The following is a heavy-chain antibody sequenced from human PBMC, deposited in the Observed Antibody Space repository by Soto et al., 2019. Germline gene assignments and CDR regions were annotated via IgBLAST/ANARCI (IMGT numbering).Heavy chain of an antibody. CDR2: IYSIGST. CDR1: GGSSSTYY. D-gene: IGHD4-17*01. CDR3: ARARYGDYVDWFDP. V-gene: IGHV4-4*07. Sequence: ETLSLTGTVSGGSSSTYYWNWIRQPAGKGLEWIGRIYSIGSTNYNPSLKSRVTMSVDTSKNQVSLRLSSVTAADTAVYYCARARYGDYVDWFDPWGQGTLVTVSS. J-gene: IGHJ5*02.